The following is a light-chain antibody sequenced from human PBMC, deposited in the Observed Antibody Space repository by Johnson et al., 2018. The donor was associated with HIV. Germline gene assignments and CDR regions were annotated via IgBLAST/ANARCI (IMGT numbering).Light chain of an antibody. CDR2: ENN. CDR1: SSNIGNNY. Sequence: QSVLTQPPSVSAAPGQKVTISCSGSSSNIGNNYVSWYRQLPGTAPQLLIYENNKRPSGIPDRFSGSKSDTSATLGITGLQTGDEADYYCGTWNSSLSAHDYVFGTATKVTV. V-gene: IGLV1-51*02. J-gene: IGLJ1*01. CDR3: GTWNSSLSAHDYV.